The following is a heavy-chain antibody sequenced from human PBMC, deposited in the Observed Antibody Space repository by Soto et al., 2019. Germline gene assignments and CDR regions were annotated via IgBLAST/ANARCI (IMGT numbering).Heavy chain of an antibody. CDR1: GFTFSSYG. CDR2: ISYDGSNK. J-gene: IGHJ6*02. Sequence: QVQLVESGGGVVQPGRSLRLSCAASGFTFSSYGMHWVRQAPGKGLEWVAVISYDGSNKYYADSVKGRFTISRDNSKNXLYLQMNSLRAEDTAVYYCARSSSSSYGYYYGMDVWGQGTTVTVSS. D-gene: IGHD6-13*01. V-gene: IGHV3-30*03. CDR3: ARSSSSSYGYYYGMDV.